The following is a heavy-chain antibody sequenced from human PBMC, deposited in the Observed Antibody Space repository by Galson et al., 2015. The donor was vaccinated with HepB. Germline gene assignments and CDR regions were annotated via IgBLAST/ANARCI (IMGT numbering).Heavy chain of an antibody. CDR1: GGTFSSYT. D-gene: IGHD2-15*01. V-gene: IGHV1-69*13. Sequence: SVKVSCKASGGTFSSYTISWVRQAPGQGLEWMGGITPLFGAAKYAQRFQGRVTITADESTSTVYMDLSGLRSEDTAVYYCAREGIAATPNPVDYWGQGTLVTVSS. CDR3: AREGIAATPNPVDY. J-gene: IGHJ4*02. CDR2: ITPLFGAA.